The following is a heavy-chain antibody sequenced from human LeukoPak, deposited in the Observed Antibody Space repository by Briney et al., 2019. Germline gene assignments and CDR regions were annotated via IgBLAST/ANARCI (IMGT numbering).Heavy chain of an antibody. CDR3: ARVVYYYDSSGYFGNKDAFDI. V-gene: IGHV1-2*02. J-gene: IGHJ3*02. D-gene: IGHD3-22*01. CDR2: INPNSGGT. Sequence: GASVKVSCKASGYTFTGYYMHWVRQAPGQGLEWMGWINPNSGGTNYAQKFQGRVTMTRDTSISTAYMELSRLRSDDTAVYYCARVVYYYDSSGYFGNKDAFDIWGQGTMVTVSS. CDR1: GYTFTGYY.